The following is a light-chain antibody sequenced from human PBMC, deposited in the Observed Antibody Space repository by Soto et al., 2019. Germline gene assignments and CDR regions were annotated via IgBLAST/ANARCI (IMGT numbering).Light chain of an antibody. CDR3: QQYNNWWT. Sequence: EIMMTQSPATLSVSPGERATLSCRASQSVSSNLAWYQQKPGQAPRLLIYGASTRATGIPARFSGSGSGTEFTLTISSLQPEDFAVYYCQQYNNWWTFGQGTKVEIK. CDR1: QSVSSN. J-gene: IGKJ1*01. V-gene: IGKV3-15*01. CDR2: GAS.